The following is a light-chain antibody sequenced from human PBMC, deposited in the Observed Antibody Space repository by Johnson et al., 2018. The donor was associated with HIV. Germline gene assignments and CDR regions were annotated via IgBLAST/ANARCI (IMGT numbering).Light chain of an antibody. CDR3: GRWDDSLSTYV. V-gene: IGLV1-51*02. Sequence: QSVLTQPPSVSAAPGQKVTISCSGSSSNIGNNYVSWYQQLPGTAPKLLIYENNKRPSGIPDLFSGSKSGTSATLGITGLQTGDEADYYCGRWDDSLSTYVFGTGTKVTVL. J-gene: IGLJ1*01. CDR1: SSNIGNNY. CDR2: ENN.